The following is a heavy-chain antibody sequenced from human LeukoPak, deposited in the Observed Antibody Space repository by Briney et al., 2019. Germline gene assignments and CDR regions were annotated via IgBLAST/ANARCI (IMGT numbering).Heavy chain of an antibody. J-gene: IGHJ3*02. CDR3: ARVRSVGGNPHAFNI. Sequence: GGSLRLSCAASGFTFDDYAMHWVRQAPGKGLEWVSGISWNSGSIGYADSVKGRFTISRDNAKNSLYLQMNSLRVEDTALYYCARVRSVGGNPHAFNIWGQGTMVTVSS. D-gene: IGHD4-23*01. V-gene: IGHV3-9*01. CDR1: GFTFDDYA. CDR2: ISWNSGSI.